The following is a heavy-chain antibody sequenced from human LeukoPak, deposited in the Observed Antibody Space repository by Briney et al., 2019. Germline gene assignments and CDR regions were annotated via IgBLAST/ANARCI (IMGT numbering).Heavy chain of an antibody. CDR1: GFTFSSYW. CDR2: IKQDGSEK. D-gene: IGHD4-17*01. Sequence: PGGSLRLSCAASGFTFSSYWMSWVRQAPGKGLEWVANIKQDGSEKYYVDSVKGRFTISRDNAKNSLYLQMNSLRAEDTAVYYCAPDYGDYAPVDWGQGTLVTVSS. J-gene: IGHJ4*02. V-gene: IGHV3-7*01. CDR3: APDYGDYAPVD.